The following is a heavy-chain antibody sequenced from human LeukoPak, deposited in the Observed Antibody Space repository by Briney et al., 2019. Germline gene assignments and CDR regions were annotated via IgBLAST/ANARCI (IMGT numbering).Heavy chain of an antibody. Sequence: SETLSLTCTVSGGSISSYYWSWIRQPPGKGLEWIGSIYYSGSTYYNPSLKSRVTISVDTSKNQFSLKLSSVTAADTAVYYCARVRGYSGYDYWRGYRYYYYYYMDVWGKGTTVTVSS. CDR1: GGSISSYY. J-gene: IGHJ6*03. CDR3: ARVRGYSGYDYWRGYRYYYYYYMDV. D-gene: IGHD5-12*01. CDR2: IYYSGST. V-gene: IGHV4-59*12.